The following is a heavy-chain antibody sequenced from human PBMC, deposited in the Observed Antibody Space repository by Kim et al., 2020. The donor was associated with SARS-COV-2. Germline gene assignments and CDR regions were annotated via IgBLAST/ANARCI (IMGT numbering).Heavy chain of an antibody. CDR1: GGSISSSSYY. CDR3: ARQGTVVVVAATHIDY. J-gene: IGHJ4*02. D-gene: IGHD2-15*01. V-gene: IGHV4-39*01. Sequence: SETLSLTCTVSGGSISSSSYYWGWIRQPPGKGLEWIGSIYYSGSTYYNPSLKSRVTISVDTSKNQFSLKLSSVTAADTAVYYCARQGTVVVVAATHIDYWGQGTLVTVSS. CDR2: IYYSGST.